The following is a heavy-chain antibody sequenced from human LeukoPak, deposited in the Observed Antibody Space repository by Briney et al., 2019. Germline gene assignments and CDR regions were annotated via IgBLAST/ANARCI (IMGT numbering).Heavy chain of an antibody. CDR2: IHYSGST. J-gene: IGHJ5*02. CDR1: GGSIISNTYY. D-gene: IGHD2-2*01. CDR3: ARRGSVPDARVDP. Sequence: SETLSLTCTVSGGSIISNTYYWSWIRQHPGKGLEWIGYIHYSGSTYYNPSLKSRVTISVDTSKNQFSLKLSCVTAADTAVYYCARRGSVPDARVDPWGQGTLVTVSS. V-gene: IGHV4-31*03.